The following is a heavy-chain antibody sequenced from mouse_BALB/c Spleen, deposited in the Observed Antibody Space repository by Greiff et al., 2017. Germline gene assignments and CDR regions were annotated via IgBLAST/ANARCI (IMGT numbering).Heavy chain of an antibody. CDR2: ISNGGGST. D-gene: IGHD2-3*01. Sequence: EVKLMESGGGLVQPGGSLKLSCAASGFTFSSYTMSWVRQTPEKRLEWVAYISNGGGSTYYPDTVKGRFTISRDNAKNTLYLQMSSLKSEDTAMYYCARPLYDGYPFAYWGQGTLVTVSA. CDR1: GFTFSSYT. V-gene: IGHV5-12-2*01. J-gene: IGHJ3*01. CDR3: ARPLYDGYPFAY.